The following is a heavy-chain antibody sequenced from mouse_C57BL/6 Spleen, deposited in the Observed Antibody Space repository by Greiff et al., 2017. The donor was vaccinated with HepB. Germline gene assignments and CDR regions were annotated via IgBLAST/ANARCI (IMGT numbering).Heavy chain of an antibody. V-gene: IGHV1-82*01. CDR1: GYAFSSSW. J-gene: IGHJ3*01. D-gene: IGHD2-10*01. CDR3: ASLGTYYGNSFAY. CDR2: IYPGDGDT. Sequence: VQLQQSGPELVKPGASVKISCKASGYAFSSSWMNWVKQRPGKGLEWIGRIYPGDGDTNYNGKFKGKATLTADKSSSTAYMQLSSLTSEDFAVYFCASLGTYYGNSFAYWGQGTLVTVSA.